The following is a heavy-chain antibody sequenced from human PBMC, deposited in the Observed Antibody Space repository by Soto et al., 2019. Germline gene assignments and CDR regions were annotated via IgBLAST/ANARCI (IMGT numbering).Heavy chain of an antibody. D-gene: IGHD3-22*01. V-gene: IGHV4-59*01. CDR2: IYYSGST. Sequence: SATLSLTCTVSGCSISSYYWSWIRKPPGKGLKWIGYIYYSGSTNYNPSLKSRVTISVDTSKNQFSLKLSSVTAADTAVYYCARDKGPYYYDSSGYYWLGMDVWGQGTTVT. J-gene: IGHJ6*02. CDR3: ARDKGPYYYDSSGYYWLGMDV. CDR1: GCSISSYY.